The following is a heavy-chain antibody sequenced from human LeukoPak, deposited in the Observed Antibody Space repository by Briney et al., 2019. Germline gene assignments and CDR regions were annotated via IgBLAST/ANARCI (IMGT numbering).Heavy chain of an antibody. J-gene: IGHJ4*02. CDR1: GFTFSSYA. D-gene: IGHD3-3*01. CDR3: PRYDFWSGKPDH. CDR2: ISGSGGST. V-gene: IGHV3-23*01. Sequence: GGSLRLSCAASGFTFSSYAMSWVRQAPGKGLEWVSAISGSGGSTYYADSVKGRFTISRDNSKNTLYLQMNSLRAEDTAVYYCPRYDFWSGKPDHWGQGTLVTVSS.